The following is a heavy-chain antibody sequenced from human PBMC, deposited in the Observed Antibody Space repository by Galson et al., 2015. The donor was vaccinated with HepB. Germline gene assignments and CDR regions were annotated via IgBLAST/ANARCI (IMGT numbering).Heavy chain of an antibody. V-gene: IGHV3-23*01. D-gene: IGHD3-22*01. CDR1: GFTFSSYA. CDR2: ISGSGGST. Sequence: SLRLSCAASGFTFSSYAMSWVRQAPGKVLEWVSAISGSGGSTYYADSVKGRFTISRDNSKNTLYLQMNSLRAEDTAVYYCAKDYYFSSDYYDSSGYYSIDYWGQGTLVTVSS. J-gene: IGHJ4*02. CDR3: AKDYYFSSDYYDSSGYYSIDY.